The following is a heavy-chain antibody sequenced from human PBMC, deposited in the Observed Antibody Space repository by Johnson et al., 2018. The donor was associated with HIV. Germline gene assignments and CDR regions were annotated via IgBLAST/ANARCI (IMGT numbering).Heavy chain of an antibody. CDR2: IYSGGST. CDR3: AIAYGSGTAAGRKDAFDI. CDR1: GFSFSHYG. J-gene: IGHJ3*02. V-gene: IGHV3-NL1*01. Sequence: QVQLVESGGGVVQPGGSLRLSCVASGFSFSHYGMHWVRQGPGKGLEWVSVIYSGGSTYYADSVKGRFTISRDNSKNTLYLQMNSLRAEDTAVYYCAIAYGSGTAAGRKDAFDIWGQGTMVTISS. D-gene: IGHD3-10*01.